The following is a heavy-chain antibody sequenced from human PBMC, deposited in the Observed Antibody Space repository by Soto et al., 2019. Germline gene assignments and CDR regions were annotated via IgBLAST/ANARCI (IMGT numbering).Heavy chain of an antibody. CDR1: GFTVSSNY. CDR2: IYSGGTT. V-gene: IGHV3-66*01. CDR3: AKNAGSGAYNWFDP. D-gene: IGHD1-26*01. J-gene: IGHJ5*02. Sequence: GGSLRLSCAASGFTVSSNYMSWVRQAPGKGLEWVSVIYSGGTTYYADSVKGRFSISRDNSKNTLYLQMNSLRAEDTAVYFCAKNAGSGAYNWFDPWGQGTLVTVSS.